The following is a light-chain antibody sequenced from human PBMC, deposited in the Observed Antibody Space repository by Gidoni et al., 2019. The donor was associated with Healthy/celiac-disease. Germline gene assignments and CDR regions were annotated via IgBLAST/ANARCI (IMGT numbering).Light chain of an antibody. CDR3: GTWDSSLSAVVV. J-gene: IGLJ2*01. V-gene: IGLV1-51*01. CDR1: SSNIGNNY. Sequence: QSVLTQPPSASAAPGQKVTISCSGSSSNIGNNYVSWYQQLPGTAPKLLIYDNNKRPSGIPDRFSGSKSGTSATLGITGLQTGDEADYYCGTWDSSLSAVVVFGGGTKLTVL. CDR2: DNN.